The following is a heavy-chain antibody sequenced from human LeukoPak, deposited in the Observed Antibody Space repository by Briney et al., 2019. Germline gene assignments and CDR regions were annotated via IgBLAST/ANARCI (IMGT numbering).Heavy chain of an antibody. J-gene: IGHJ5*02. CDR2: IYHTGST. V-gene: IGHV4-30-2*01. D-gene: IGHD3-10*01. Sequence: SETLSLTCTVSGGSVSSGTYSWSWIRQPPGEGLEWIGYIYHTGSTYYNPSLKGRVTISVDRSKNQFSLNLNFVTAADTALYYCARGDGSGSGRWFDPWGQGTLITVSS. CDR1: GGSVSSGTYS. CDR3: ARGDGSGSGRWFDP.